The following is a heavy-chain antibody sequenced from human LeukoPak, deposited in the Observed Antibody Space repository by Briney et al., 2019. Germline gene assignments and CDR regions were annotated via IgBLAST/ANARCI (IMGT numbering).Heavy chain of an antibody. CDR1: GFTVSSNS. J-gene: IGHJ5*02. D-gene: IGHD5-12*01. V-gene: IGHV3-53*04. Sequence: GGSLRLSCAASGFTVSSNSVSWVRQAPGKGLEWVSVIYSGGSTYYADSVKGRFTISRHNSKNTLYLQMNSLRAEDTAVYYCARTSSGYDSTWGQGTLVTVSS. CDR3: ARTSSGYDST. CDR2: IYSGGST.